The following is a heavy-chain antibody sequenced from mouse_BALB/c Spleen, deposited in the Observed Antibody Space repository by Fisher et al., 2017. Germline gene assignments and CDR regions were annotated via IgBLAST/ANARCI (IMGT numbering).Heavy chain of an antibody. CDR3: ARHEGYGNYYAMDY. V-gene: IGHV5-9-3*01. J-gene: IGHJ4*01. D-gene: IGHD2-10*02. Sequence: RFTISRDNAKNTLYLQMSSLRSEDTAMYYCARHEGYGNYYAMDYWGQGTSVTVSS.